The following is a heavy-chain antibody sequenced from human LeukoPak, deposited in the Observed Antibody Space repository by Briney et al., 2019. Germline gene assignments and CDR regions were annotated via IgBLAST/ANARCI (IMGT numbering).Heavy chain of an antibody. CDR3: ARDISYCDILTGYYTLGYFDY. CDR2: ISAYNGNT. Sequence: GASVKVSCKASGYTFTSYGISWVRQAPGQGLEWMGWISAYNGNTNYAQKLQGRVTMTTDTSTSTAYMELRSLRSDDTAVYYCARDISYCDILTGYYTLGYFDYWGQGTLVTVSS. V-gene: IGHV1-18*01. CDR1: GYTFTSYG. D-gene: IGHD3-9*01. J-gene: IGHJ4*02.